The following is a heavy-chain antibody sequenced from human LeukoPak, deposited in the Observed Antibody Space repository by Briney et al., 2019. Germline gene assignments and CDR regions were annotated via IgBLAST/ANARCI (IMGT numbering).Heavy chain of an antibody. Sequence: ASVKVSCKASGYTFTSYDINWVRQATGQGLEWMGWMNPNSGNTGYAQKFQGRVTMTRNTSISTAYMELSSLRSEDTAVYYCARHLIGTMVRGVISWFDPWGQGTLVTVSS. CDR2: MNPNSGNT. D-gene: IGHD3-10*01. CDR3: ARHLIGTMVRGVISWFDP. CDR1: GYTFTSYD. V-gene: IGHV1-8*01. J-gene: IGHJ5*02.